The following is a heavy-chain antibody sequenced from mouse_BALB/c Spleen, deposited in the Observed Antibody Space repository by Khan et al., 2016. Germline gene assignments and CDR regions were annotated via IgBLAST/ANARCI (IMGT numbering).Heavy chain of an antibody. CDR2: ISYDGSN. D-gene: IGHD2-3*01. CDR1: GYSITSGYY. Sequence: EVQLQESGPGLVKPSQSLSLTCSVTGYSITSGYYWNWIRQFPGNKLEWMGYISYDGSNNYKPYLKNRISITRATSKNQFFLKLSSVTTEDTASYYCAIFYEGYTDSGMDYWGQGTSVTVSS. V-gene: IGHV3-6*02. CDR3: AIFYEGYTDSGMDY. J-gene: IGHJ4*01.